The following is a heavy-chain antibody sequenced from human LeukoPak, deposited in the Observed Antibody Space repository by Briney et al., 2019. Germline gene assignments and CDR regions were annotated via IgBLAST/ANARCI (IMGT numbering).Heavy chain of an antibody. V-gene: IGHV4-30-4*07. J-gene: IGHJ6*03. Sequence: SQTLSLTCAVSGGSISSGGYSWSWIRQPPGKGLEWIGYIYYSGSTYYNPSLKSRVTISVDTSKNQFSLKLSSVTAADTAVYYCARVSSSPYYYMDVWGKGTTVTVSS. D-gene: IGHD6-6*01. CDR1: GGSISSGGYS. CDR2: IYYSGST. CDR3: ARVSSSPYYYMDV.